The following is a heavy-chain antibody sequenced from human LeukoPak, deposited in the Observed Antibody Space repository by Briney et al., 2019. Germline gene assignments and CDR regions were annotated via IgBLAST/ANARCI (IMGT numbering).Heavy chain of an antibody. J-gene: IGHJ4*02. D-gene: IGHD5/OR15-5a*01. CDR1: GFTFSSYS. Sequence: GGSLRLSCVVSGFTFSSYSLHWVRQAPGKGLEWVALLSYDGNNKYYGDSVKGRFTISRDNSENTLYLQMNSLSAEGTAVYYCARGIVEIGSAYSLDYWGQGTLVTVSS. CDR3: ARGIVEIGSAYSLDY. V-gene: IGHV3-30*04. CDR2: LSYDGNNK.